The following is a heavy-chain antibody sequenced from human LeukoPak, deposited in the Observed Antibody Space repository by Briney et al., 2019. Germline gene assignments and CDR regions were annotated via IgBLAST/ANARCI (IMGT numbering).Heavy chain of an antibody. CDR3: ASSSSWSRGNYYYYYMAV. CDR2: SNPNSGGT. Sequence: ASVKVSCKASGYTCTGYYMHWVRQGTGQGLEWRGWSNPNSGGTHYAQQFQGRVTMTSDTHISAAYMAVSRLRSDDTPVYYCASSSSWSRGNYYYYYMAVWGKGTTVTVPS. CDR1: GYTCTGYY. V-gene: IGHV1-2*02. D-gene: IGHD6-13*01. J-gene: IGHJ6*03.